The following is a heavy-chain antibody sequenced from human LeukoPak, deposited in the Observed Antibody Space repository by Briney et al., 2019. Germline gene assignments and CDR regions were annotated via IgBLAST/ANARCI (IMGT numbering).Heavy chain of an antibody. CDR2: IKQDGSEK. D-gene: IGHD2-21*01. CDR1: GFTFSSYW. CDR3: ARVLVGFVDWFDP. J-gene: IGHJ5*02. V-gene: IGHV3-7*01. Sequence: PGGSLRLSCAASGFTFSSYWMSWVRQAPGKGLEWVANIKQDGSEKYYVDSVKGRFTISRDNVKNSLYLQMNSLRAEDTALYYCARVLVGFVDWFDPWGQGTLVTVSS.